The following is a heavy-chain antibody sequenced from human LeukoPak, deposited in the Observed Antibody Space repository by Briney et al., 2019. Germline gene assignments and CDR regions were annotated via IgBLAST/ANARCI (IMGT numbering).Heavy chain of an antibody. V-gene: IGHV1-8*01. CDR3: ARLDEVVVPAASMYYYYYGMDV. CDR2: MNPNSGNT. CDR1: GYAFTSYD. D-gene: IGHD2-2*01. Sequence: EASVKVSCKASGYAFTSYDINWVRQATGQGLEWMGWMNPNSGNTGYAQKFQGRVTMTRNTSISTAYMELSSLRSEDTAVYYCARLDEVVVPAASMYYYYYGMDVWGQGTTVTVSS. J-gene: IGHJ6*02.